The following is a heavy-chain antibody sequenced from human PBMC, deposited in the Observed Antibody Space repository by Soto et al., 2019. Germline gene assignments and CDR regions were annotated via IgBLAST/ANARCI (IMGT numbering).Heavy chain of an antibody. Sequence: PGESLKISCKAAGYTVSTYWIGLVRQLPGKGLEWMGIIYPLDSNIRYRPSFRGQVTISADKSVNTAYLQWSSLKASDTAMYYCARLGWERLPEALDFWGQGTMVTVSS. J-gene: IGHJ3*01. CDR1: GYTVSTYW. V-gene: IGHV5-51*01. D-gene: IGHD1-26*01. CDR2: IYPLDSNI. CDR3: ARLGWERLPEALDF.